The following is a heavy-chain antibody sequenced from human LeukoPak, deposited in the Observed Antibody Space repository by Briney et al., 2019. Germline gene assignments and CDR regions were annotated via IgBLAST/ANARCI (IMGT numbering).Heavy chain of an antibody. CDR3: ARALTYYYGSGSLNWFDP. CDR1: GYTFTGYY. Sequence: ASVKVSCKASGYTFTGYYMHWVRQAPGQGLEWMGWSNPNSGGTNYAQKFQGRVTMTRDTSISTAYMELSRLRSDDTAVYYCARALTYYYGSGSLNWFDPWGQGTLVTVSS. CDR2: SNPNSGGT. V-gene: IGHV1-2*02. D-gene: IGHD3-10*01. J-gene: IGHJ5*02.